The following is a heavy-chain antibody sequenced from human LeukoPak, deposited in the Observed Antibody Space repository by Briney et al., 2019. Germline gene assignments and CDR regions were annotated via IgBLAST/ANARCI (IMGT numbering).Heavy chain of an antibody. J-gene: IGHJ6*02. V-gene: IGHV3-21*01. D-gene: IGHD2-2*01. Sequence: PGGSLRLSCEASGFTFHSHTLHWVRQAPGKGLEWVSSISSSSSYIYYADSVRGRFTISRDNAKNSLYLQMNSLRAEDTAVYYCARPLGYCSSTSCPPGYGMDVWGQGTTVTVSS. CDR2: ISSSSSYI. CDR1: GFTFHSHT. CDR3: ARPLGYCSSTSCPPGYGMDV.